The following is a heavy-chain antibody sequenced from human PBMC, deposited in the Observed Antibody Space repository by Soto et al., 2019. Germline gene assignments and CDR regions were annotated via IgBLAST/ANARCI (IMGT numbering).Heavy chain of an antibody. D-gene: IGHD4-17*01. Sequence: ASETLSLTCAVSGGSISSSNWWSWVRQPPGKGLEWIGEIYHSGSTNYNPSLKSRVTISVDKSKNQFSLKLSSVTAADTAVYYCARRSRDYLYNWFDPWGQGTLVTVS. V-gene: IGHV4-4*02. CDR2: IYHSGST. J-gene: IGHJ5*02. CDR3: ARRSRDYLYNWFDP. CDR1: GGSISSSNW.